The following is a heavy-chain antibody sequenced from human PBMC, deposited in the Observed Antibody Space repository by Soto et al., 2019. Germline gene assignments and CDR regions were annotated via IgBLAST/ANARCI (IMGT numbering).Heavy chain of an antibody. CDR3: AKAGFWSGYYSLVDY. CDR2: MSWNSGSI. J-gene: IGHJ4*02. CDR1: GFTFDDYA. D-gene: IGHD3-3*01. V-gene: IGHV3-9*01. Sequence: EVQLVESGGGLVQPGRSLRLSCAASGFTFDDYAMHWVRQAPGKGLEWVSGMSWNSGSIGYADSVKGRFTISRDNAKNSLYLQMNSLRAEDTALYYCAKAGFWSGYYSLVDYWGQGPLVTVSS.